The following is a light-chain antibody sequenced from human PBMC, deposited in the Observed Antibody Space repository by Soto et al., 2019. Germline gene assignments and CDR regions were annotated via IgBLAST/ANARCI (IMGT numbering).Light chain of an antibody. CDR3: HQYHNWPPVWT. CDR1: QSVSSN. J-gene: IGKJ1*01. CDR2: RAS. V-gene: IGKV3-15*01. Sequence: EIVVTQSPATLSVSPGERATLSCRASQSVSSNLAWYQQKPGQAPRLLIYRASTRATGVPARFSGSGSGTEFTLTINSLQSEDFAVYYCHQYHNWPPVWTFGQGTKVEIK.